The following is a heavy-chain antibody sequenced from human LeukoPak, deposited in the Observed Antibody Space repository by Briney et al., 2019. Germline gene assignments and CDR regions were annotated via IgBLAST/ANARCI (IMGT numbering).Heavy chain of an antibody. D-gene: IGHD1-26*01. CDR2: ISWDGGST. CDR3: AKDTEPGLYYYYYMDV. V-gene: IGHV3-43D*03. Sequence: GGSLRLSCAASGFTFDDYAMHWVRQAPGKGLEWVSLISWDGGSTYYADSVKGRFTISRDNSKNSLYLQMNSLRAEDTALYYCAKDTEPGLYYYYYMDVWGKGTTVTVSS. CDR1: GFTFDDYA. J-gene: IGHJ6*03.